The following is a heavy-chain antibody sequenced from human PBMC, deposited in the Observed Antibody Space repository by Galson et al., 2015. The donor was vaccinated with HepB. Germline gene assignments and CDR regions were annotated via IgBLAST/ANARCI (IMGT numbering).Heavy chain of an antibody. Sequence: SLRLSCAASGFTFSSYAMHWVRQAPGKGLEWVAVISYDGSNKYYADSVKGRFTISRDNSKNTLYLQMNSLRAEDTAVYYCARDQGVSADSRYSSGPGAFDIWGQGTMVTVSS. CDR1: GFTFSSYA. V-gene: IGHV3-30-3*01. CDR3: ARDQGVSADSRYSSGPGAFDI. CDR2: ISYDGSNK. D-gene: IGHD6-19*01. J-gene: IGHJ3*02.